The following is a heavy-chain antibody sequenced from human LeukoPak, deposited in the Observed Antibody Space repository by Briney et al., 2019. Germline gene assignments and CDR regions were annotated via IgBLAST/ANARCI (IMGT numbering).Heavy chain of an antibody. V-gene: IGHV1-18*01. D-gene: IGHD2-2*02. CDR3: ARADIVVVPAAINWFDP. J-gene: IGHJ5*02. Sequence: ASVKVSCKASGYTFRSYGLSWVRQAPGQGLEWMGWISGYNGNTNYAQKFQGRVTITADESTSTAYMELSSLRSEDTAVYYCARADIVVVPAAINWFDPWGQGTLVTVSS. CDR2: ISGYNGNT. CDR1: GYTFRSYG.